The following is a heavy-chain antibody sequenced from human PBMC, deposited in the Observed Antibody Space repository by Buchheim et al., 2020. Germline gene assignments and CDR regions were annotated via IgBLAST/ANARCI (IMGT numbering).Heavy chain of an antibody. Sequence: EVQLVESGGGLIQPGGSLRLSCAASGFTVSSNYMSWVRQAPGKGLEWVSVIYSGGSTYYADSVKGRFTISRVNSKNTLYLQMNSLRAEDTAVYYCASKARGNRYYYGMDVWGQGTT. CDR1: GFTVSSNY. CDR3: ASKARGNRYYYGMDV. CDR2: IYSGGST. J-gene: IGHJ6*02. D-gene: IGHD4-23*01. V-gene: IGHV3-53*01.